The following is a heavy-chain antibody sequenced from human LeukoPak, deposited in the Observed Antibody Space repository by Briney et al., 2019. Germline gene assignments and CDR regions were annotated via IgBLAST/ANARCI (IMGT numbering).Heavy chain of an antibody. CDR2: ISYDGTNK. CDR3: ASRDYPLALDY. D-gene: IGHD4/OR15-4a*01. V-gene: IGHV3-30-3*01. J-gene: IGHJ4*02. Sequence: QPGRCLRLSCAASGFPFSSYAMNWVRQAPGKGLEWVAVISYDGTNKNYADSVKGRFTVSRDNSKNTLYLQINSLRAEDTAVYYCASRDYPLALDYWGQGTLVTVSS. CDR1: GFPFSSYA.